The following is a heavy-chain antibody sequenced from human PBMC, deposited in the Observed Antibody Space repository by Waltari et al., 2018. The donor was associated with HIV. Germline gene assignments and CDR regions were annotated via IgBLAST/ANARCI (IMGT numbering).Heavy chain of an antibody. CDR3: ATARETMGVDFDY. CDR1: AGSFPSYS. J-gene: IGHJ4*02. Sequence: QVQLVQSGAEARKPGSSVQISCKTSAGSFPSYSIHWVRQAPGQGLAWMGRIVPTSDKPNYAQKSQGRVTMTADRSTGTVYLEVTNLRPADTAIYYCATARETMGVDFDYWGQGTLITVSS. V-gene: IGHV1-69*02. CDR2: IVPTSDKP. D-gene: IGHD3-10*01.